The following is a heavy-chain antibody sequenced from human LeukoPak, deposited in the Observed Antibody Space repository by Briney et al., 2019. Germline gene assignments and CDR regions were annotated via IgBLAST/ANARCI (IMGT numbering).Heavy chain of an antibody. D-gene: IGHD3-22*01. CDR1: GGSISSYY. J-gene: IGHJ4*02. CDR3: AREAKSYDGDGYYLDY. Sequence: PSETLSLTCTVSGGSISSYYWSWIRQPPGKGLEWIGYIYYSGSTNYSPSLGGRLTMSVDTSKSQFYLRLSSVTAADTGVFYCAREAKSYDGDGYYLDYWGQGILVTVAS. CDR2: IYYSGST. V-gene: IGHV4-59*12.